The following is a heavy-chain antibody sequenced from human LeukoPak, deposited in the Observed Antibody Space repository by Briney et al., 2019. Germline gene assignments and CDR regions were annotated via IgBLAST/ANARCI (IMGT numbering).Heavy chain of an antibody. CDR2: INPNSGGT. V-gene: IGHV1-2*02. CDR1: GYTFTGYY. J-gene: IGHJ4*02. CDR3: ARDRVRRGGETPNSFDY. Sequence: GASVKVSCKASGYTFTGYYMHWVRQAPGQGLEWMGWINPNSGGTNYAQKFQGRVTMTRDTSISTAYMELSRLRSDDMAVYYCARDRVRRGGETPNSFDYWGQGTLVTVSS. D-gene: IGHD2-21*01.